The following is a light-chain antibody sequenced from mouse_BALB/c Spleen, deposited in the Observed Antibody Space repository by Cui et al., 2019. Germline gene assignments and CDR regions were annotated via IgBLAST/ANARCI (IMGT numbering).Light chain of an antibody. CDR3: QQWSSNPIT. Sequence: QIVLTQSPALMFASPGEKVTMTCSASSSVSYMYWYQQKPRSSPKPWIYLTSNLASGVPARFSGSGSGTSYSLTISSMEAEDAATYYCQQWSSNPITFGAGTKLELK. J-gene: IGKJ5*01. CDR2: LTS. CDR1: SSVSY. V-gene: IGKV4-68*01.